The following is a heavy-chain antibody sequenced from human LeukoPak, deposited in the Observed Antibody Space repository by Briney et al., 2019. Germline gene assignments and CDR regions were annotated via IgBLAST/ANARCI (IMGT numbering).Heavy chain of an antibody. D-gene: IGHD3-3*01. J-gene: IGHJ5*02. V-gene: IGHV3-53*01. Sequence: GGSLRLSCAASGFAVSSNYMSWVRQAPGKGLEWVSIVYSDGRTFYTDSVKGRFTVSRDGSKNTLHLEMNSLRVEDTAIYYCARDNRVITIFGVVTRWWFDPWGQGSLVTVSS. CDR3: ARDNRVITIFGVVTRWWFDP. CDR1: GFAVSSNY. CDR2: VYSDGRT.